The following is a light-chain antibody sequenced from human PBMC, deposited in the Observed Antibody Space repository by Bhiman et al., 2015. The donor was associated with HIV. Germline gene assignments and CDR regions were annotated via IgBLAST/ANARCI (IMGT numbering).Light chain of an antibody. CDR3: SSYTSSNTYV. CDR1: SSDVGGYNY. V-gene: IGLV2-14*03. Sequence: QPASVSGSPGQSITISCTGTSSDVGGYNYVSWFQQHPGKAPKLMIYDVSNRPSGISNRFSGSKSGNTASLTISGLQAEDEADYYCSSYTSSNTYVFGTGTKVTVL. CDR2: DVS. J-gene: IGLJ1*01.